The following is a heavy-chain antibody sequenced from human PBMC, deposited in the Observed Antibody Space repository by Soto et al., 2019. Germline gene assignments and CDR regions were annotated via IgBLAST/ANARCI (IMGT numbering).Heavy chain of an antibody. CDR2: INSGGVTL. Sequence: PGGSLKLSCTVSGFTLSTSEMHWVRQAPGNGLEWVAYINSGGVTLYADSVKGRFTISRDNAHNSLFLQMNSLRAEDTALSYCTGAKGEQVAYGMDVWVQGATVTVSS. CDR3: TGAKGEQVAYGMDV. CDR1: GFTLSTSE. V-gene: IGHV3-48*03. D-gene: IGHD3-16*01. J-gene: IGHJ6*02.